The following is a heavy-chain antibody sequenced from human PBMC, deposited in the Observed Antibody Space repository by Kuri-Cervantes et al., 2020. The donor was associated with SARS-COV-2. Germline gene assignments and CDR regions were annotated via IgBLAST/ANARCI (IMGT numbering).Heavy chain of an antibody. V-gene: IGHV1-46*01. CDR1: GYTFTSYY. CDR3: AREGYSSSWYEYDY. J-gene: IGHJ4*02. D-gene: IGHD6-13*01. CDR2: INPSGGST. Sequence: ASVKVSCKASGYTFTSYYMHWVRQAPGQGLERMGIINPSGGSTSYAQKFQGRVTITADESTSTAYMELSSLRSEDTAVYYCAREGYSSSWYEYDYWGQGTLVTVSS.